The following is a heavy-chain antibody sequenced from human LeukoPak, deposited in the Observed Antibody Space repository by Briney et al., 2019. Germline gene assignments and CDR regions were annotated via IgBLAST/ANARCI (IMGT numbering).Heavy chain of an antibody. Sequence: PSETLSLTCAVYGGSFSGYYWSWIRQPPGKGLEWIGEINHSGSTNYNPSLKSRVTISVDTSKNQFSLKLGSVTAADTAVYYCEAAGTSSSYWGQGTLVTVSS. D-gene: IGHD6-13*01. CDR3: EAAGTSSSY. V-gene: IGHV4-34*01. CDR2: INHSGST. CDR1: GGSFSGYY. J-gene: IGHJ4*02.